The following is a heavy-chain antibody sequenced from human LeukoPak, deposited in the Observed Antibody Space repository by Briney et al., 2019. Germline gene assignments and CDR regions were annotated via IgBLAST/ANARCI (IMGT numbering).Heavy chain of an antibody. D-gene: IGHD3-22*01. CDR1: AYNFTNYT. J-gene: IGHJ4*02. V-gene: IGHV7-4-1*02. CDR3: ARGHDTTGYFAF. CDR2: IDTNTGNP. Sequence: AASVKVSCKASAYNFTNYTVNWVRQAPGQGLEWMGWIDTNTGNPTYVQGFTGRFVFSSDTSVSTTYLQINSLKAEDTAVYYCARGHDTTGYFAFWGQGTLVTVSS.